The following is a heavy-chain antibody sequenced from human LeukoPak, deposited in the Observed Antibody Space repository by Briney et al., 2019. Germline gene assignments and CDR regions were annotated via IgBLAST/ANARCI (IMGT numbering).Heavy chain of an antibody. J-gene: IGHJ6*02. V-gene: IGHV3-66*01. CDR3: ARSSTTVNYYYGMDV. CDR1: GFTVSSNY. Sequence: GGSLRLSCAASGFTVSSNYMSWVRQAPGKGLEWVSVIYSGGSTYYADSVKGRFTISRDNSKNTLYLQMNSLRAEDTAVYYCARSSTTVNYYYGMDVWGQGTTVTVSS. D-gene: IGHD4-17*01. CDR2: IYSGGST.